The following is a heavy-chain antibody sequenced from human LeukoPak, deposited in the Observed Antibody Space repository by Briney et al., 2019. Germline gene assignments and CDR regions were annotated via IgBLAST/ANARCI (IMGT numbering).Heavy chain of an antibody. Sequence: ASVKVSFKAFGYTFTSNYMHWVRQAPGQGPEWMGVISPSGGSTTYAQKFQGRVTITADESTSAAYMELSSLRSEDTAVYYCARDRNPYDFEGDHPNDYWGQGTLVTVSS. CDR3: ARDRNPYDFEGDHPNDY. CDR2: ISPSGGST. D-gene: IGHD3-3*01. V-gene: IGHV1-46*01. J-gene: IGHJ4*02. CDR1: GYTFTSNY.